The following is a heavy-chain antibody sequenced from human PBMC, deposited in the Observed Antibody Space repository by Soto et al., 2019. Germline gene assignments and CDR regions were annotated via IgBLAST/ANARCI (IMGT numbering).Heavy chain of an antibody. CDR2: ISYIGNT. D-gene: IGHD2-2*01. J-gene: IGHJ5*02. V-gene: IGHV4-59*01. Sequence: QVQLQESGPGVVKPSETLSLTCSVSGDSIGNFYWNWIRQPPGKGLEWIGYISYIGNTNYSPSLKSGVTISLDTSKSQFSLNLSSVTAADTAVYYCARDRRPYDWFDPWGQGTLVTVSS. CDR1: GDSIGNFY. CDR3: ARDRRPYDWFDP.